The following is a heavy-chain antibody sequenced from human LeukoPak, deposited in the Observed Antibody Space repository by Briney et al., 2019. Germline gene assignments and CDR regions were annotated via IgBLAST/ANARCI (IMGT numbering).Heavy chain of an antibody. Sequence: SETLPLTCDVTGAFNRGYWWSWLRQPAAKELEGIGRMYTDGDTKYNPALKSRVSVSVDRSKIMFSLKLISVTAADTAVYYCARAPVGCGGTCPFDSWGQGTLVTVSS. CDR3: ARAPVGCGGTCPFDS. V-gene: IGHV4-4*07. D-gene: IGHD2-15*01. CDR2: MYTDGDT. J-gene: IGHJ4*02. CDR1: GAFNRGYW.